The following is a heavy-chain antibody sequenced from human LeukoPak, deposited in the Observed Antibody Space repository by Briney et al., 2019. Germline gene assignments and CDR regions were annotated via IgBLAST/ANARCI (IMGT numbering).Heavy chain of an antibody. CDR1: GDSVSSNSAA. J-gene: IGHJ3*01. Sequence: SQTLSLTCAISGDSVSSNSAAWNWIRQSPSRGLEWLGRTIYRSRWYNDYAISVKSRITINSDTSMNQFFLRLNSVIPEDTGVYYCARAFPSLDAFDVWGQGTMVTVSS. CDR2: TIYRSRWYN. V-gene: IGHV6-1*01. CDR3: ARAFPSLDAFDV.